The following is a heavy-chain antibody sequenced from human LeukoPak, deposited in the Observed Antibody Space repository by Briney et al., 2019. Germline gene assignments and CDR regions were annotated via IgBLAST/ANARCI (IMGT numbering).Heavy chain of an antibody. CDR3: ARTNPYSGSPGGGNWFDP. Sequence: GSVKVSCKASGYTFTSYGISWVRQAPGQGLEWMGIIDPSGGSTSYAQKFQGRVTMTRDMSTSTVYMELSSLRSEDTAVYYCARTNPYSGSPGGGNWFDPWGQGTLVTVSS. CDR2: IDPSGGST. D-gene: IGHD1-26*01. J-gene: IGHJ5*02. CDR1: GYTFTSYG. V-gene: IGHV1-46*01.